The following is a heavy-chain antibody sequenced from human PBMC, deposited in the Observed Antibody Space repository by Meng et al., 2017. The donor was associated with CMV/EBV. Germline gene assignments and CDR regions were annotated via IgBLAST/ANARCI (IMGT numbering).Heavy chain of an antibody. J-gene: IGHJ4*02. D-gene: IGHD5-18*01. CDR3: ARDIPHSYVYYFDY. Sequence: SETLSLTCTVSGGSISSSSYYWGWIRQPPGKGLEWVGSIYYSGSTYYNPSLKSRVTISVDTSKNQFSLKLSSVTAADTAVYYCARDIPHSYVYYFDYWGQGTLVTVSS. CDR2: IYYSGST. V-gene: IGHV4-39*07. CDR1: GGSISSSSYY.